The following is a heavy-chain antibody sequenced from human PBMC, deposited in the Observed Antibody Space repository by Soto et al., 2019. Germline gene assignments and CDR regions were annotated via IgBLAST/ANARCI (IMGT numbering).Heavy chain of an antibody. D-gene: IGHD3-22*01. CDR2: ISSSSSTI. CDR3: AREYYYDNSGYDY. CDR1: GFTLSRYN. J-gene: IGHJ4*02. V-gene: IGHV3-48*01. Sequence: GGSLRLSCAASGFTLSRYNMNWVRQAPGKGLEWVSYISSSSSTINYADSVKGRFTISRDNAKNSLYLQMNSLRAEDTAVYYCAREYYYDNSGYDYWGQGALVTV.